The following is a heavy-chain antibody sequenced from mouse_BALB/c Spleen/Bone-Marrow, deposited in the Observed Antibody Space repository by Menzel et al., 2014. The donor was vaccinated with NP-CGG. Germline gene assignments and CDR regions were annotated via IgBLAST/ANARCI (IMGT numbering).Heavy chain of an antibody. V-gene: IGHV1-87*01. D-gene: IGHD2-1*01. CDR3: ARKNGNFDY. CDR2: IYPGDGYT. Sequence: QVQLQQSVAELARPGASVKLSCKASGYTFTSYWMQWVKQRPVQGLEWIGAIYPGDGYTRYTQKSKGKATLTADKSSSTAYMQLSSLASEDSAVYHCARKNGNFDYWGQGTTPTVSS. CDR1: GYTFTSYW. J-gene: IGHJ2*01.